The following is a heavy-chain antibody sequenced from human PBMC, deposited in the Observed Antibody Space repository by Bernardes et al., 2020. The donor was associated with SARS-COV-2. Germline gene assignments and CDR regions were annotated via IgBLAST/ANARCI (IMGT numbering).Heavy chain of an antibody. Sequence: ASVKVSCKASGYTFTSYGISWVRQAPGQGLEWMGWISADSVNTDYAEKFQGRFTISRDNSKNTLYLQMNSLRAEDTAVYYCARDYPDPADWGQGTLVTVSS. CDR3: ARDYPDPAD. J-gene: IGHJ4*02. D-gene: IGHD6-13*01. V-gene: IGHV1-18*01. CDR2: ISADSVNT. CDR1: GYTFTSYG.